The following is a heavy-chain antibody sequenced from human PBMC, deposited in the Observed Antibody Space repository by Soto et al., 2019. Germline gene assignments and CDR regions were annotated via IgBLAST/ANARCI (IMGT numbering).Heavy chain of an antibody. D-gene: IGHD6-25*01. CDR3: ARQQLRLLRRAFDI. CDR2: IYYSGST. Sequence: PSETLSLTCTVSGGSISSSSYYWGWIRQPPGKGREWSWSIYYSGSTYYNPSLKSRVTISVDTCKNQFSLKLSSVTAADTAVYYCARQQLRLLRRAFDIWGQGTMVTVSS. V-gene: IGHV4-39*01. CDR1: GGSISSSSYY. J-gene: IGHJ3*02.